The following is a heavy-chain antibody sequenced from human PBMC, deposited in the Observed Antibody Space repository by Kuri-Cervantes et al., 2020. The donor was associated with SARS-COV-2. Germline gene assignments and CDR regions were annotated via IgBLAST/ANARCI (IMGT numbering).Heavy chain of an antibody. V-gene: IGHV3-23*01. J-gene: IGHJ5*02. CDR2: ISGSGGST. CDR3: AKDKSSSWVYNWFDP. CDR1: GFTFSSYA. Sequence: GESLKISCAASGFTFSSYAMSWVRQAPGKGLEWVSAISGSGGSTYYADSVKGRFTISRDNSKNTLYLQMNSLRAEDTALYHCAKDKSSSWVYNWFDPWGQGTLVTVSS. D-gene: IGHD6-13*01.